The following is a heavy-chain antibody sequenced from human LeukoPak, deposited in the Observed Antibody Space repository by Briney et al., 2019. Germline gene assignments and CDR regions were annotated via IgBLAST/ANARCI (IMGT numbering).Heavy chain of an antibody. CDR1: GYTFTGYY. CDR3: ARSRDLYYYDSSGYYDY. CDR2: INPNSGGT. V-gene: IGHV1-2*02. D-gene: IGHD3-22*01. Sequence: ASVKVSCKASGYTFTGYYMHWVRQAPGQGLEWMGWINPNSGGTNYAQKFQGRVTMTRDTSISTAYMELSRLRSDDTAVYYCARSRDLYYYDSSGYYDYWGQGTLVTVSS. J-gene: IGHJ4*02.